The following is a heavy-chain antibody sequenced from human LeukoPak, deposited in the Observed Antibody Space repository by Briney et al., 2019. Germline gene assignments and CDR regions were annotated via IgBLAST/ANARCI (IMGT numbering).Heavy chain of an antibody. V-gene: IGHV3-33*01. CDR1: GFTFSSYG. CDR3: ARGHYYGSGSYGTFDP. J-gene: IGHJ5*02. CDR2: IWYDGSNK. D-gene: IGHD3-10*01. Sequence: PGGSLRLSCAASGFTFSSYGMHWVRQAPGKGLEGVAVIWYDGSNKYYADSVKGRFTISRDNSKNTLYLQMNSLRAEDTAVYYCARGHYYGSGSYGTFDPWGQGTLVTVSS.